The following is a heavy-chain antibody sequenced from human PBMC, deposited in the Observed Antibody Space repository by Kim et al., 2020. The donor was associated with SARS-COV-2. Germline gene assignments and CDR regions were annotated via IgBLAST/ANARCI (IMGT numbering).Heavy chain of an antibody. J-gene: IGHJ4*02. V-gene: IGHV5-51*01. CDR2: DT. CDR3: ARAGEWLLGY. D-gene: IGHD5-18*01. Sequence: DTRYSPSFQGQVTISADKSISTAYLQWSSLKASDTAMYYCARAGEWLLGYWGQGTLVTVSS.